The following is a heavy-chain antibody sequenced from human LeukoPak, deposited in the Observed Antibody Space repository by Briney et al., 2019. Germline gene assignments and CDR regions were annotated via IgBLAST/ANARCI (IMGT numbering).Heavy chain of an antibody. D-gene: IGHD4-17*01. CDR1: GYTFTSYD. CDR2: ISAYNGNT. J-gene: IGHJ4*02. CDR3: AREVGDYEGGYFDY. Sequence: GASVKVSCKASGYTFTSYDINWVRQATGQGLEWMGWISAYNGNTNYAQKLQGRVTMTTDTSTSTAYMELRSLRSDDTAVYYCAREVGDYEGGYFDYWGQGTLVTVSS. V-gene: IGHV1-18*01.